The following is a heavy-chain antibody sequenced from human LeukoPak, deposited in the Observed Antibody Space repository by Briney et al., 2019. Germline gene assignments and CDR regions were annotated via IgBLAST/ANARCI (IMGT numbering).Heavy chain of an antibody. CDR3: ARDHGWFGESDAFNI. CDR1: DYTFTRYG. CDR2: INPNSGGT. V-gene: IGHV1-2*02. Sequence: GASVRVSCKASDYTFTRYGISWVRQAPGQGLEWMGWINPNSGGTNNAQKFQGRVTMTRDTSISTAYMDLSRLRSDDTAVYYCARDHGWFGESDAFNIWGQGTMVTVSS. J-gene: IGHJ3*02. D-gene: IGHD3-10*01.